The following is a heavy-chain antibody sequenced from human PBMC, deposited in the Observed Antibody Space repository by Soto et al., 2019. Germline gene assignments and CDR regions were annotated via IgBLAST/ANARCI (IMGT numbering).Heavy chain of an antibody. CDR3: PRARRDTRLGNGFDP. V-gene: IGHV1-69*12. D-gene: IGHD6-19*01. CDR1: GGTFSSYA. Sequence: QVQLVQSGAEVKKPGSSVKVSCKASGGTFSSYAISWVRQAPGQGLEWMGGIIPIFGTANYAQKFQGRVTSTADESTSTTYMELSSLRPKDTAVYYCPRARRDTRLGNGFDPWGQGTLVTVSS. CDR2: IIPIFGTA. J-gene: IGHJ5*02.